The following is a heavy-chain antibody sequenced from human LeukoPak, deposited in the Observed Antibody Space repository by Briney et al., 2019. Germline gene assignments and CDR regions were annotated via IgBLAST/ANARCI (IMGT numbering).Heavy chain of an antibody. J-gene: IGHJ4*02. D-gene: IGHD3-22*01. CDR2: IYPGDSDT. CDR3: ARHGDSSGYLTLPFDY. Sequence: GESLKISXKGSGYSFTSYWIGWVGQMPGKGLEWMGIIYPGDSDTRYSPSFQGQVTISADKSISTAYLQWSSLKASDTAMYYCARHGDSSGYLTLPFDYWGQGTLVTVSS. CDR1: GYSFTSYW. V-gene: IGHV5-51*01.